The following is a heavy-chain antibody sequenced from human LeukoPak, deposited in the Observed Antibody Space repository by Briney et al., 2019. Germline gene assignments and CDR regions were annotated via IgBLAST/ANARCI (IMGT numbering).Heavy chain of an antibody. CDR3: ARVVFLQFRNDACHI. D-gene: IGHD5-24*01. Sequence: SETLSLTCTVSAYSISDGYYWGWSRHSPRRGLGWVGHIHHSGNTYYNPSLKSRVTISVDTSKNPFSLKLRSLTAADTAVYYCARVVFLQFRNDACHIWRQGTMVAVSS. J-gene: IGHJ3*02. CDR1: AYSISDGYY. V-gene: IGHV4-38-2*02. CDR2: IHHSGNT.